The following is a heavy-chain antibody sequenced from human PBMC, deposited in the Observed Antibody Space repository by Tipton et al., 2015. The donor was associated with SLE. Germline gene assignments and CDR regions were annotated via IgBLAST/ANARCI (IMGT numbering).Heavy chain of an antibody. Sequence: QSGAEVKKPGSSVKVSCKASGGTFSSYTINWVRQAPGQGLEWMGGIIPIFGTANYAQKFQDRVTITTDESTSTAYMELSSLRSEDTAVYYCARGWTEVGATPSPYVYWSQGTLVTVSS. V-gene: IGHV1-69*05. CDR2: IIPIFGTA. D-gene: IGHD1-26*01. CDR3: ARGWTEVGATPSPYVY. CDR1: GGTFSSYT. J-gene: IGHJ4*02.